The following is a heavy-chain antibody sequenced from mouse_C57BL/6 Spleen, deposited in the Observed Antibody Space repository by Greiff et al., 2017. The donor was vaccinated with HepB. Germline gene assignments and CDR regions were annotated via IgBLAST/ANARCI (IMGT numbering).Heavy chain of an antibody. CDR2: INPNNGGT. Sequence: EVQLQQSGPELVKPGASVKISCKASGYTFTDYYMHWVKQSHGQSLEWIGDINPNNGGTSYNQKFKGKATLTVDNSSSTAYMELRSLTSEDSAVYYCARQGSSGYGVYFDYWGQGTTLTVSS. CDR3: ARQGSSGYGVYFDY. CDR1: GYTFTDYY. D-gene: IGHD3-2*02. V-gene: IGHV1-26*01. J-gene: IGHJ2*01.